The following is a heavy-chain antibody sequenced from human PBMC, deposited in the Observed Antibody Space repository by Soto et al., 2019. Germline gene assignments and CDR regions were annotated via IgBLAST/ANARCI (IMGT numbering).Heavy chain of an antibody. V-gene: IGHV3-23*01. Sequence: TYYADSVRGRFTISRDNSKKTLYLQMSSLRADDTAVYFCTKALYCSSTSCYSGGDSFHVWGQGTMVTVSS. CDR2: T. CDR3: TKALYCSSTSCYSGGDSFHV. D-gene: IGHD2-2*01. J-gene: IGHJ3*01.